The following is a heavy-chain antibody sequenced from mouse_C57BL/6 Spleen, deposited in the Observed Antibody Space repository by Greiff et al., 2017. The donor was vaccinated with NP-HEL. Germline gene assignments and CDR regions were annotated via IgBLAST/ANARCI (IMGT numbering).Heavy chain of an antibody. J-gene: IGHJ2*01. CDR3: ARNYDGYWYYFDY. Sequence: VKLMESGPGLVQPSQSLSITCTVSGFSLTSYGVHWVRQSPGKGLEWLGVIWSGGSTDYNAAFISRLSISKDNSKSQVFFKMNSLQADDTAIYYCARNYDGYWYYFDYWGQGTTLTVSS. D-gene: IGHD2-3*01. V-gene: IGHV2-2*01. CDR2: IWSGGST. CDR1: GFSLTSYG.